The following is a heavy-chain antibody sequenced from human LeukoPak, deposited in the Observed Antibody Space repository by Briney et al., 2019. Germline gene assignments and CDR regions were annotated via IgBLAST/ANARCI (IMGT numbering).Heavy chain of an antibody. V-gene: IGHV4-31*03. CDR2: IYYSGST. CDR3: ARAPPLDY. CDR1: GGSISSGGYY. Sequence: PSQTLSLTCTVSGGSISSGGYYWIWNRQHPGMDLEWIGYIYYSGSTYYDPFLMSRVIISVDTSKNQFSLKLSSVTAADTAVYYCARAPPLDYWGQGTLVTVSS. J-gene: IGHJ4*02.